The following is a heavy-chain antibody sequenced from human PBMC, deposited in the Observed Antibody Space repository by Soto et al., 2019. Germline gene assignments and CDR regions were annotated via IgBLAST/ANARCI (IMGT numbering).Heavy chain of an antibody. J-gene: IGHJ3*01. CDR1: GYTFTGYY. CDR3: ARDYYGGSASYGLEI. CDR2: INPNTGGA. D-gene: IGHD2-21*01. Sequence: QEHLVQSGAEVKSPGASVKVSCKAAGYTFTGYYIHWVRQAPGQGLEWMGWINPNTGGANIAQKFQGWVTLTRDTSITTTYMEVNRLTSNDTAVYYCARDYYGGSASYGLEIWGQGTMVTVAS. V-gene: IGHV1-2*04.